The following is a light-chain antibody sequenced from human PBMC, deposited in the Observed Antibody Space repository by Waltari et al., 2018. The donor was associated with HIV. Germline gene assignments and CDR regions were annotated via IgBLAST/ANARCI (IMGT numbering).Light chain of an antibody. CDR1: SSDIGYFNY. J-gene: IGLJ2*01. V-gene: IGLV2-8*01. CDR2: AVN. Sequence: SALTQPPSASGSPGQSVTVSCTGTSSDIGYFNYVSWYQQHPVKAPKLLIYAVNKRPSGVPDRFSASKSGATASLTVSGLLAEDEADYYCAAYAGNNIVIFGGGTKVTV. CDR3: AAYAGNNIVI.